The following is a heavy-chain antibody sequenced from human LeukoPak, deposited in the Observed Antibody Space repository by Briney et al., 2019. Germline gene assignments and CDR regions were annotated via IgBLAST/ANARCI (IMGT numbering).Heavy chain of an antibody. CDR3: ARGVEPLAANTLAY. Sequence: GGSLRLSCAASGFTVITNDMTWVRQAPGKGLEWVSVLYSDGNTQYADSVQGRFTISRDNSKNTLYLEMNSLSPDDTAVYYCARGVEPLAANTLAYWGQGTLVTVSS. CDR2: LYSDGNT. CDR1: GFTVITND. V-gene: IGHV3-53*01. J-gene: IGHJ4*02. D-gene: IGHD1-14*01.